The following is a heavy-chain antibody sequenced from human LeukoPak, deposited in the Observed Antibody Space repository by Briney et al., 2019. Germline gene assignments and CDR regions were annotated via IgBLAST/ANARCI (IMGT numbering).Heavy chain of an antibody. CDR3: GRVFYGVPSISDY. CDR1: GFTFSRYS. J-gene: IGHJ4*02. CDR2: ISSDASYI. Sequence: GGSLRLSCAASGFTFSRYSMNWVRQAPGKGLEWVSLISSDASYIHYADSVKGRFTISRDNAKNSLYLQMNSLRAEDTAVYYCGRVFYGVPSISDYWGRGTLVTVSS. V-gene: IGHV3-21*01. D-gene: IGHD3-3*02.